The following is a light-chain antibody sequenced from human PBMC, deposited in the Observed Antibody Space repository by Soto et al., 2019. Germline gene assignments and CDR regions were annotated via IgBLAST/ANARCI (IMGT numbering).Light chain of an antibody. V-gene: IGKV3-15*01. CDR3: QQYNNWPFT. CDR2: GAS. J-gene: IGKJ4*01. Sequence: EIVMTQSPATLSVSPGERATLSCRASQSVRSNLAWYQQKPGQAPRLLIYGASTRATGTPARFSGSGSGTEFTLTISSLHSEDFAVYYCQQYNNWPFTFGGGTKVEIK. CDR1: QSVRSN.